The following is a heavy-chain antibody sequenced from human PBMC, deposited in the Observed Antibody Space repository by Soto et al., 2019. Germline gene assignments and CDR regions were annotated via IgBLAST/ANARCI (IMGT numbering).Heavy chain of an antibody. J-gene: IGHJ3*02. CDR2: INAGNGNT. D-gene: IGHD6-13*01. CDR1: GYTFTSYA. V-gene: IGHV1-3*01. CDR3: AREPYSSSWYGGAFDI. Sequence: QVQLVQSGAEVKKPGASVKVSCKASGYTFTSYAMHWVRQAPGQRLEWMGWINAGNGNTKYSQKFQGRVTITRDTSASTAYMELSSLRSEDTAVYYCAREPYSSSWYGGAFDIWGQGTMVTVSS.